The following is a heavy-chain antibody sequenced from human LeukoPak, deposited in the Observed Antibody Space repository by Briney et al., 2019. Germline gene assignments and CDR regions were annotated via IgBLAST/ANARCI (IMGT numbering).Heavy chain of an antibody. D-gene: IGHD3-10*01. CDR1: GFTFRSYW. J-gene: IGHJ6*04. V-gene: IGHV3-7*03. Sequence: GGSLRLSCAASGFTFRSYWMTWVRQAPGKGLEWVANIKQDGSGKNYVDSVKGRFTISRDNAKNSLLMQMDSLRAEDTAVYYCARDDGYGSGSLNPYYYYGMDVRGKGTTVTVSS. CDR2: IKQDGSGK. CDR3: ARDDGYGSGSLNPYYYYGMDV.